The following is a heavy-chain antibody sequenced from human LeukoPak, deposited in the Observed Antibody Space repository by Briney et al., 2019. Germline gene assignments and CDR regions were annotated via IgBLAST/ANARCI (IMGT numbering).Heavy chain of an antibody. V-gene: IGHV3-74*01. Sequence: AGGSLRLSCVGSGFTFNTYWINWVRQAPGKGLVWVSRVKEDGRETNYADSVKGRFTLSRDNAKNTVYLQMNNLRAEDTAVYHCARAKPADFDLWGRGTLVTVSS. CDR1: GFTFNTYW. CDR2: VKEDGRET. J-gene: IGHJ2*01. CDR3: ARAKPADFDL.